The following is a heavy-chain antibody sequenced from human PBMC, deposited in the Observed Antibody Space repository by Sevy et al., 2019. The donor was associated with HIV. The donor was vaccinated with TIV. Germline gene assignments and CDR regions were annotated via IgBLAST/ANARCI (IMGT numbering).Heavy chain of an antibody. CDR1: GFMFSSYA. D-gene: IGHD3-22*01. Sequence: GGSLRLSCAASGFMFSSYAMSWVRQAPGKGLEWVSTIRGSGGSTYYADSVKGRFTISRDNSKNTLYLQMNSLRAEDTAVYYCHGDYDSSQLASYYYYGMDVWGQGTTVTVS. J-gene: IGHJ6*02. CDR2: IRGSGGST. V-gene: IGHV3-23*01. CDR3: HGDYDSSQLASYYYYGMDV.